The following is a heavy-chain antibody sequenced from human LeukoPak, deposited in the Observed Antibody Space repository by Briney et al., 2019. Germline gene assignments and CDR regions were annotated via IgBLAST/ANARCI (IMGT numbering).Heavy chain of an antibody. Sequence: SETLSLTCTVSGGSIYGGGYYWSWIRQPPGKGLEWIGYIYHSGTTYYNPSLKSRVTISIDRSKNQFSLKLSSVTAADTAVYYCARRRERRRTDRFDYFDYWGQGALVAVSS. CDR1: GGSIYGGGYY. CDR3: ARRRERRRTDRFDYFDY. D-gene: IGHD1-26*01. J-gene: IGHJ4*02. CDR2: IYHSGTT. V-gene: IGHV4-30-2*01.